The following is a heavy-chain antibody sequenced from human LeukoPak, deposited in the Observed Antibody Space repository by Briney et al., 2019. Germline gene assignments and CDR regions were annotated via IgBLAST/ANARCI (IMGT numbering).Heavy chain of an antibody. Sequence: GGSLRLSCAASGFTFSSYAMSWVRQAPGKGLEWVSAISGSGGSTYYADSVKGRFTISRDNSKNTLYLQMNSLRAEDTAVYYCAKGYRAGFGSGTTNYYYYGMDVWGQGTTVTVSS. CDR1: GFTFSSYA. CDR3: AKGYRAGFGSGTTNYYYYGMDV. CDR2: ISGSGGST. V-gene: IGHV3-23*01. J-gene: IGHJ6*02. D-gene: IGHD3-10*01.